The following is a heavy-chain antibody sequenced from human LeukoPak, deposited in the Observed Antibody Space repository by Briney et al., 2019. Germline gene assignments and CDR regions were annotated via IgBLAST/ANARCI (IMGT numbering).Heavy chain of an antibody. CDR1: GGSISSSSYY. D-gene: IGHD2-2*01. J-gene: IGHJ5*02. CDR2: IYYSGST. Sequence: SETLSLTCTVSGGSISSSSYYWGWIRQPPGKGLEWIGSIYYSGSTYYNPSLKSRVTISVDTSKNQSSLKLSSVTAADTAVYYCARLTAHQLLSVAFNWFDPWGQGTLVTVSS. CDR3: ARLTAHQLLSVAFNWFDP. V-gene: IGHV4-39*01.